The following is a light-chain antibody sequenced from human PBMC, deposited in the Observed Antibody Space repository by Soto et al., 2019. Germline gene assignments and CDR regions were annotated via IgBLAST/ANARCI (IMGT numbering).Light chain of an antibody. CDR2: GAS. CDR3: QQYGSSPYT. J-gene: IGKJ2*01. V-gene: IGKV3-20*01. CDR1: QSVSSSY. Sequence: EIVLTQSPGTLSLSPGERATLSCRASQSVSSSYLAWYQQKPGQAPRLLIYGASSRATGIPDRFSGSGSGTDFPLTITRLEPEDFALYYCQQYGSSPYTFGQGTKLVIK.